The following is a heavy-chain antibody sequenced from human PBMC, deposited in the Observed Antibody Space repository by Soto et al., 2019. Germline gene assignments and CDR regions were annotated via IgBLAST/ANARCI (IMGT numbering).Heavy chain of an antibody. CDR1: GFNFGEHA. V-gene: IGHV3-49*04. J-gene: IGHJ4*02. CDR2: IRSKRYGGTA. CDR3: TRLPPHPRPAFDI. Sequence: EAQLVESGGGLVRPGRSLRLSCTSSGFNFGEHAINWVRQAPGRGLEWVGFIRSKRYGGTAEYAASVKGRISISRDASQSIAYLEMDSLKTDDSAVYYCTRLPPHPRPAFDIWGQGTLVTVSS. D-gene: IGHD2-2*01.